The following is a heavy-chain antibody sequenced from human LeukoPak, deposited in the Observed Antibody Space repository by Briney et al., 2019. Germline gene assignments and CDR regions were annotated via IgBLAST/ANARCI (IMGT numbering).Heavy chain of an antibody. D-gene: IGHD6-19*01. CDR2: IYPGDSDT. J-gene: IGHJ4*02. CDR3: ARLVGIAVAGTVGNFDY. Sequence: GECLKISCNGSGFIFTSFWIGWVRQMPGKGLGWMGIIYPGDSDTRYSPSFQGQVTISADKSISTAYLQWSSLKASDTAMYYCARLVGIAVAGTVGNFDYWGQGTLVTVSS. V-gene: IGHV5-51*01. CDR1: GFIFTSFW.